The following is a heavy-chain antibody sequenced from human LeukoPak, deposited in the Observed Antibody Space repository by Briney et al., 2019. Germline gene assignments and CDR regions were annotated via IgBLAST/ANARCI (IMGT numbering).Heavy chain of an antibody. CDR2: ISYEGSKK. Sequence: PGGSLRLSCAVSGCTFSNYGMHWVRQAPGKGLEWVAVISYEGSKKYYADSVKGRFTISRDNSKNTLYVQMNSLRAEDTAVYYCAKEQGLATYYYNGMDVWGQGTTVTVPS. CDR3: AKEQGLATYYYNGMDV. V-gene: IGHV3-30*18. J-gene: IGHJ6*02. CDR1: GCTFSNYG. D-gene: IGHD6-19*01.